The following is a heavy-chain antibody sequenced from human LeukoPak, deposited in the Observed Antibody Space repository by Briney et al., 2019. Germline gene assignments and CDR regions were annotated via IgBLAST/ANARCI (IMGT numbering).Heavy chain of an antibody. CDR2: ISRSGDRT. CDR1: GFTFSSSA. D-gene: IGHD3-10*01. CDR3: AKGYYGSGSYGWFDY. Sequence: GGSLRLSCAASGFTFSSSAMNWVRQAPGKGLEWVSIISRSGDRTYYADSVKGRFTISRDNSKNTLFLQMNSLRAEDTAVYYCAKGYYGSGSYGWFDYWGQGTLVTVSS. J-gene: IGHJ4*02. V-gene: IGHV3-23*01.